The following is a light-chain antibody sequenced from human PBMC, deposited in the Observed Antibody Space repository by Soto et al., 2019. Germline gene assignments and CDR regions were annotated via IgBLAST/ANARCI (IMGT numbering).Light chain of an antibody. CDR3: QVWDIMTDNYV. CDR2: YDS. CDR1: NIGNKR. V-gene: IGLV3-21*04. Sequence: SYELTQSPSVSVAPEKTATITCGGNNIGNKRVHWYRQKPGQAPVLLISYDSDRPSGIPERFSGSNSENTATLTISRVEAGDEADYYCQVWDIMTDNYVFGSGTKVTVL. J-gene: IGLJ1*01.